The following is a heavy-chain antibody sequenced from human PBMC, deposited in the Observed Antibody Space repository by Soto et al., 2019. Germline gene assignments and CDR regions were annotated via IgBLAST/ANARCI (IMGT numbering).Heavy chain of an antibody. CDR3: AKVSIAAAGTASRFDY. CDR2: IYHSGST. D-gene: IGHD6-13*01. Sequence: TLSLTCAVSCGSISSSNWWSWVRQPPGKGLEWIGEIYHSGSTNYNPSLKSRVTISVDKSKNQFSLKLSSVTAADTAVYYCAKVSIAAAGTASRFDYWGQGTLVTVSS. CDR1: CGSISSSNW. J-gene: IGHJ4*02. V-gene: IGHV4-4*02.